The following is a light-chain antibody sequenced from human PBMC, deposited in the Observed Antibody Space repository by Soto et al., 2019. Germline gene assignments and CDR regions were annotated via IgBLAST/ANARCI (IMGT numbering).Light chain of an antibody. Sequence: EIVMTQSPATLSVSPGERATLSCRASQSVRSKLAWYQQKPGQAPRLLIYDASTRATGIPARFSGSGSGTEFTLTISSLQSEDFAVYYCQQYYNWPPITFGQGTRLEI. V-gene: IGKV3-15*01. CDR2: DAS. J-gene: IGKJ5*01. CDR3: QQYYNWPPIT. CDR1: QSVRSK.